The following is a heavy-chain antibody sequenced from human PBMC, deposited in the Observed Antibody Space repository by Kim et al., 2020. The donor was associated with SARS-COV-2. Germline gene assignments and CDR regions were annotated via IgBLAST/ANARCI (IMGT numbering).Heavy chain of an antibody. V-gene: IGHV1-69*01. Sequence: NYAQKFQGRVTITADESTSTAYMELSSLRSEDTAVYYCARDDYGNNWFDPWGQGTLVTVSS. D-gene: IGHD4-17*01. J-gene: IGHJ5*02. CDR3: ARDDYGNNWFDP.